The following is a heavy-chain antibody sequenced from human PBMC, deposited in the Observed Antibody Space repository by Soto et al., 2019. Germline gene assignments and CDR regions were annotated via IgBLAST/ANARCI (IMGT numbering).Heavy chain of an antibody. Sequence: PGGSLRLSCAASGFTFSSYAMSWVRQAPGKGLEWVSAISGSGGSTYYADSVKGRFTISRDNSKNTLYLQMNSLRAEDTAVYYCAKVSDHYYYYYGMDVWGQGTTVTVSS. V-gene: IGHV3-23*01. CDR1: GFTFSSYA. CDR3: AKVSDHYYYYYGMDV. J-gene: IGHJ6*02. CDR2: ISGSGGST.